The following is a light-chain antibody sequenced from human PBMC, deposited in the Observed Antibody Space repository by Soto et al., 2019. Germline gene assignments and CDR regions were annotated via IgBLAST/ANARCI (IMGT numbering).Light chain of an antibody. Sequence: QSALTQPASVSGAPGQTVTISCSGTSCSVGGGYYVYWYHQHPGTAPKLVIYGNSNRPSGVPDRLSASKSGTSASLAITGLQAEDEGHYYCQSYNKRMTAYVFGPGPKVTV. CDR1: SCSVGGGYY. CDR3: QSYNKRMTAYV. CDR2: GNS. J-gene: IGLJ1*01. V-gene: IGLV1-40*01.